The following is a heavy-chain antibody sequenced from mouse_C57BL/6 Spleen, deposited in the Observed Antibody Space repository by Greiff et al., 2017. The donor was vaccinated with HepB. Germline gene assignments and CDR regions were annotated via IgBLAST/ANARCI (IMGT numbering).Heavy chain of an antibody. Sequence: EVKLMESGPELVKPGASVKMSCKASGYTFTDYNMHWVKQSHGKSLEWIGYINPNNGGTSYNQKFKGKATLTVNKSSSTAYMELRSLTSEDSAVYYCARPGSSYLYFDYWGQGTTLTVSS. D-gene: IGHD1-1*01. J-gene: IGHJ2*01. CDR1: GYTFTDYN. CDR3: ARPGSSYLYFDY. V-gene: IGHV1-22*01. CDR2: INPNNGGT.